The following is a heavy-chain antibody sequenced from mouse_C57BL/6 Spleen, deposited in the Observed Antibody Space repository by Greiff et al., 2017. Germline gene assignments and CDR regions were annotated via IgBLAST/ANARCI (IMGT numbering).Heavy chain of an antibody. CDR3: ARTPGRASYYSNPYYFDY. Sequence: QVQLQQPGAELVMPGASVKLSCKASGYTFTSYWMHWVKQRPGQGLEWIGEIDPSDSYTNYNQKFKGKSTLTVDKSSSTAYMQLSSLTSEDSAVYYCARTPGRASYYSNPYYFDYWGQGTTLTVSS. CDR1: GYTFTSYW. J-gene: IGHJ2*01. CDR2: IDPSDSYT. D-gene: IGHD2-5*01. V-gene: IGHV1-69*01.